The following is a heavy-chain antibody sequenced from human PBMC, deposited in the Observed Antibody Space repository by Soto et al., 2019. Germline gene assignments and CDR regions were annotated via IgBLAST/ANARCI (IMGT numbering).Heavy chain of an antibody. CDR1: GYTFTSYG. CDR3: ARVVTIFGVVIIGGAFDI. J-gene: IGHJ3*02. Sequence: ASVKVSCKASGYTFTSYGISWVRQAPGQGLEWMGWISAYNGNTNYAQKLQGRVTMTTDTSTSTAYMELRSLRSDDTAVYYCARVVTIFGVVIIGGAFDIWGQGTMVTVSS. CDR2: ISAYNGNT. D-gene: IGHD3-3*01. V-gene: IGHV1-18*01.